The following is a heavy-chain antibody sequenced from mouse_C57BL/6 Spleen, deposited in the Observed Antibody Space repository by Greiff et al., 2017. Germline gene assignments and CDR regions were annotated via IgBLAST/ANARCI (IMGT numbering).Heavy chain of an antibody. V-gene: IGHV5-4*01. CDR3: AREGGYGSFDY. D-gene: IGHD1-1*01. CDR2: ISDGGSYT. Sequence: EVQLVESGGGLVKPGGSLKLSCAASGFTFSSYAMSWVRQTPEKRLEWVATISDGGSYTYYPDNVKGRFTISRDNAKNNLYLQMSHLKSEDTAMYYCAREGGYGSFDYWGQGTTLTVSS. CDR1: GFTFSSYA. J-gene: IGHJ2*01.